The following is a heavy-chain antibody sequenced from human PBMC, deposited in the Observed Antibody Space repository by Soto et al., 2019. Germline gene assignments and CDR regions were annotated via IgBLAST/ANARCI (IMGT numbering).Heavy chain of an antibody. CDR2: ISSSGSTI. Sequence: QVQLVESGGGLVKPGGSLRLSCAASGFTFSDYYMSWIRQAPGKGLEWVSYISSSGSTIYYADSVKGRFTISRDNAKNSLYLQMNSLRAEDTAVDYCASHRGWLRPRLDAFDIWGQGTMVTVSS. V-gene: IGHV3-11*01. J-gene: IGHJ3*02. CDR3: ASHRGWLRPRLDAFDI. D-gene: IGHD5-12*01. CDR1: GFTFSDYY.